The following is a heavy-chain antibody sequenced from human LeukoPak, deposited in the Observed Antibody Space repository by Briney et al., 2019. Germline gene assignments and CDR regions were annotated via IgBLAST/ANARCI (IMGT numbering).Heavy chain of an antibody. Sequence: GGSLRLSCAASGFTFSDYYMSWIRQAPGKGLEWVSSISSSSSYIYYADSVKGRFTISRDNAKNSLYLQMNSLRAEDTAVYYCARDRATWIQLWSMTFDYWGQGTLVTVSS. J-gene: IGHJ4*02. CDR1: GFTFSDYY. CDR3: ARDRATWIQLWSMTFDY. D-gene: IGHD5-18*01. CDR2: ISSSSSYI. V-gene: IGHV3-11*06.